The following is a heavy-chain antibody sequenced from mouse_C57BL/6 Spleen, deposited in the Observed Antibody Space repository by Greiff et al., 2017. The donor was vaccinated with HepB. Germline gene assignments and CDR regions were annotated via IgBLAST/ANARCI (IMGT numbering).Heavy chain of an antibody. CDR1: GYTFTDYY. CDR2: IYPGSGNT. CDR3: ARWENYDGFDY. V-gene: IGHV1-76*01. Sequence: VMLVESGAELVRPGASVKLSCKASGYTFTDYYINWVKQRPGQGLEWIARIYPGSGNTYYNEKFKGKATLTAEKSSSTAYMQLSSLTSEDSAVYFCARWENYDGFDYWGQGTTLTVSS. J-gene: IGHJ2*01. D-gene: IGHD2-4*01.